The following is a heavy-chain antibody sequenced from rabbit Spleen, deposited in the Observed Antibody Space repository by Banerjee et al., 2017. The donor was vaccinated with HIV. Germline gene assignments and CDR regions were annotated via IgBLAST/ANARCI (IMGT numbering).Heavy chain of an antibody. J-gene: IGHJ6*01. CDR2: IYTGNGKT. CDR3: ARDLVNVVGWNFGL. D-gene: IGHD6-1*01. V-gene: IGHV1S40*01. Sequence: QSLEESGGDLVKPGASLTLTCTASGFSFSGSHYMCWVRQAPGKGLEWIGCIYTGNGKTYYAGWAKGRFTISKTSSTTVTLRMTSLTAADTATYFCARDLVNVVGWNFGLWGPGTLVTVS. CDR1: GFSFSGSHY.